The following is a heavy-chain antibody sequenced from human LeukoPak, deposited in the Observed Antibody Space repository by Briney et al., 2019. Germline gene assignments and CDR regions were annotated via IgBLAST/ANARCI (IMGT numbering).Heavy chain of an antibody. CDR3: ARSNRTGYQLIRERFAP. CDR1: GGSFSVFY. CDR2: IKHSGNT. Sequence: PSETLSLTCAVYGGSFSVFYWSWIRPPPGKGLEWIGEIKHSGNTNYNPSLKTRVSISVDTPKNQFSLKLRSVTSAYTPVFYCARSNRTGYQLIRERFAPWGEGTLVTASS. J-gene: IGHJ5*02. V-gene: IGHV4-34*01. D-gene: IGHD2-2*01.